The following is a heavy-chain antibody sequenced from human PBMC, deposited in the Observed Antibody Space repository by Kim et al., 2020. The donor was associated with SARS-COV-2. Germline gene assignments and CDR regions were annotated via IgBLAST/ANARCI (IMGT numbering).Heavy chain of an antibody. V-gene: IGHV3-23*03. Sequence: GGSLRLSCAASGFTFSSYAMSWVRQAPGKGLEWVSVIYSGGSSTYYADSVKGRFTISRDNSKNTLYLQMNSLRAEDTAVYYCAKAGPYNWNNRYYFDYWGQGTLVTVSS. CDR1: GFTFSSYA. CDR3: AKAGPYNWNNRYYFDY. D-gene: IGHD1-1*01. CDR2: IYSGGSST. J-gene: IGHJ4*02.